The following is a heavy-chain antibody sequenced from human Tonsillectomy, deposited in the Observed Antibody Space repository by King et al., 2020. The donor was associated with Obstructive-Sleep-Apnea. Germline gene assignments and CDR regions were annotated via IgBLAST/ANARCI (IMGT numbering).Heavy chain of an antibody. CDR1: GFTFSNAW. CDR3: TTERLRYCSSTSCSRYYYGMDV. D-gene: IGHD2-2*01. J-gene: IGHJ6*02. Sequence: VQLVESGGGLVKPGGSLRLSCAASGFTFSNAWMSWVRQAPGKGLEWVGRIKSKTDGGTTDYAAPVKGRFTISRDDSKNTLYLQMNSLKTEDTAVYYCTTERLRYCSSTSCSRYYYGMDVWGQGTTVTVSS. CDR2: IKSKTDGGTT. V-gene: IGHV3-15*01.